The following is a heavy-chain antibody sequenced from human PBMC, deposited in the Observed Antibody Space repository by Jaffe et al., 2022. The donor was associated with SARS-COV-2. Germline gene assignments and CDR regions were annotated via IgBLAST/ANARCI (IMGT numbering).Heavy chain of an antibody. CDR1: GGSISSYY. V-gene: IGHV4-59*01. J-gene: IGHJ3*02. CDR3: ARVIRSYYYGSGSYLGDAFDI. Sequence: QVQLQESGPGLVKPSETLSLTCTVSGGSISSYYWSWIRQPPGKGLEWIGYIYYSGSTNYNPSLKSRVTISVDTSKNQFSLKLSSVTAADTAVYYCARVIRSYYYGSGSYLGDAFDIWGQGTMVTVSS. CDR2: IYYSGST. D-gene: IGHD3-10*01.